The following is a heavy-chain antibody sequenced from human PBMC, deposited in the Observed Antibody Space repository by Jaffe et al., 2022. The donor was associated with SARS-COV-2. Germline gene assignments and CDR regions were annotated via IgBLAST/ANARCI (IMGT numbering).Heavy chain of an antibody. Sequence: EVQLLESGGGLVQPGGSLRLSCAASGFTFSSYAMSWVRQAPGKGLEWVSAISGSGGSTYYADSVKGRFTISRDNSKNTLYLQMNSLRAEDTAVYYCAKGLRDSSGYYPREDYWGQGTLVTVSS. D-gene: IGHD3-22*01. CDR3: AKGLRDSSGYYPREDY. V-gene: IGHV3-23*01. CDR2: ISGSGGST. CDR1: GFTFSSYA. J-gene: IGHJ4*02.